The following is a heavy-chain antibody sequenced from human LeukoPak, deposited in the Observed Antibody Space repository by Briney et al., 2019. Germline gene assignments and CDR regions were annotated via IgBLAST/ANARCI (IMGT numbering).Heavy chain of an antibody. CDR2: VNGGGSST. D-gene: IGHD5-18*01. J-gene: IGHJ4*02. CDR3: ANPYSDY. CDR1: GFTFSASA. V-gene: IGHV3-23*01. Sequence: PGGSLRLSCAASGFTFSASAMNWVRQAPAKGLEWVSSVNGGGSSTYYADSVKGRFTISRDNSRNTLYLQMNSLRVEDTGVYYCANPYSDYWGQGTLVTVSS.